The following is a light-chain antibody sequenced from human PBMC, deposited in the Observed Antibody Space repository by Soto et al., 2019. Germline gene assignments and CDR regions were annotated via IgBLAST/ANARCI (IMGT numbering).Light chain of an antibody. CDR2: DVS. CDR3: ASYTNSITYV. CDR1: NSDVGGYNY. Sequence: QSVLAQPACVSVSPGQSITISCTGTNSDVGGYNYVSLYQQHPGKAPKLLIYDVSSRPSGLSNRFSGSKSGNTASLIISGLQAEDEADYYCASYTNSITYVFGSGTKVTVL. J-gene: IGLJ1*01. V-gene: IGLV2-14*03.